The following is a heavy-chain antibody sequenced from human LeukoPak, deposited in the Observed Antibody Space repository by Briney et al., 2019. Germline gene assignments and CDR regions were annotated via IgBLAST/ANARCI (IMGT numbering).Heavy chain of an antibody. D-gene: IGHD3-10*01. Sequence: GGSLRLSCAASGFTFSSYAMSWVRQAPGKGLEWVSAISGSGGSTYYADSVKGRFTISRENSKNTLYLKMNSLRAEDTAVYYCAKDPGYYGSGSPAHDYWGQGTLVTVSS. V-gene: IGHV3-23*01. CDR1: GFTFSSYA. CDR2: ISGSGGST. CDR3: AKDPGYYGSGSPAHDY. J-gene: IGHJ4*02.